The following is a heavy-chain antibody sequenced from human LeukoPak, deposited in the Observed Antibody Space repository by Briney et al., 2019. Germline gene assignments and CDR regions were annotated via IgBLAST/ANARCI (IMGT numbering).Heavy chain of an antibody. D-gene: IGHD6-19*01. CDR3: ARDRLAVAGQEGFDY. V-gene: IGHV1-3*01. J-gene: IGHJ4*02. CDR2: INAGNGNT. CDR1: GYTFTSYA. Sequence: ASVKVSCKASGYTFTSYAMHWVRQAPGQRLEWMGWINAGNGNTKYSQKFQGRVTITRDTSASTAYMELSSLRSEDTAVYYCARDRLAVAGQEGFDYWGQGTLVTVSS.